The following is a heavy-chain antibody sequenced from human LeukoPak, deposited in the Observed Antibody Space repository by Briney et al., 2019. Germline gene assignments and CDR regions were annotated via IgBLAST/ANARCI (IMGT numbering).Heavy chain of an antibody. CDR3: ARDGKDIVSGESWFDP. CDR1: GYTFTGYY. Sequence: GASVKVSCKASGYTFTGYYMHWVRQAPGQGLEWMGWINPNSGGTNYAQKFQGRVTMTRDTSISTAYMELSRLRSDDTAVYYCARDGKDIVSGESWFDPWGQGTLVTVSS. J-gene: IGHJ5*02. CDR2: INPNSGGT. D-gene: IGHD2-15*01. V-gene: IGHV1-2*02.